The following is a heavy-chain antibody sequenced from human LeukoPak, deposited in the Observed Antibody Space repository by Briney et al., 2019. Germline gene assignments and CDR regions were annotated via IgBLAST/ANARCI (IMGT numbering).Heavy chain of an antibody. V-gene: IGHV1-18*01. CDR3: ARDMIAARPNLFDP. D-gene: IGHD6-6*01. CDR1: GYTFTTYG. CDR2: ISAYNGNT. Sequence: ASVTVSCKASGYTFTTYGISWVRQAPGQGLEWMGWISAYNGNTNYAQKLQGRVTMTTDASTSTASMELRSLRSDDTAVYYCARDMIAARPNLFDPLLQGTLFTVSS. J-gene: IGHJ5*02.